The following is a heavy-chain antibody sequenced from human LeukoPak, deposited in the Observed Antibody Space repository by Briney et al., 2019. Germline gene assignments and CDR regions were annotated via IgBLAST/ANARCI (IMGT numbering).Heavy chain of an antibody. V-gene: IGHV4-34*01. CDR3: GIFMDVVPGTMS. CDR1: AGSLTNYF. J-gene: IGHJ4*02. D-gene: IGHD3-22*01. CDR2: ISHGGIT. Sequence: TSETLSLTCGVYAGSLTNYFCHWIRQAPGKGLEWVGEISHGGITKHNPSLKSRVTMSQDTSKRQFSLKMNSMTAADTGVYYRGIFMDVVPGTMSWGLGTLVTVSS.